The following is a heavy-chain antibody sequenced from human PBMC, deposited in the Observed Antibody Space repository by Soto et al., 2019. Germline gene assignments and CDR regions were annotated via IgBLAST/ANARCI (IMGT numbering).Heavy chain of an antibody. D-gene: IGHD2-2*01. J-gene: IGHJ6*02. CDR3: ARDSVVVPAGDYYYYGMDV. CDR1: GYTFTSYG. V-gene: IGHV1-18*01. CDR2: ISAYNGNT. Sequence: QVQLVQSGAEVKKPGASVKVSCKASGYTFTSYGISWVRQAPGQGLEWMGWISAYNGNTNYAQKLQGRVTMTTDTXXSXAXMELRSLRSDDTAVYYCARDSVVVPAGDYYYYGMDVWGQGTTVTVSS.